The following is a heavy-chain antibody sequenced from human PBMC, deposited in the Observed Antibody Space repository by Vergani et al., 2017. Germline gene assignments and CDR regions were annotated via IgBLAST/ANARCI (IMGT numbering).Heavy chain of an antibody. V-gene: IGHV4-61*01. J-gene: IGHJ4*02. CDR3: AGLPFWSGKYYFDY. CDR2: IYYSGST. Sequence: QVQLQESGPGLVKPSETLSLTCTVSGGSVSSGSYYWSWIRQPPGKGLEWIGYIYYSGSTNYNPSLKSRVTISVDTSKNQFSLKLSSVTAADTAVYYCAGLPFWSGKYYFDYWGQGTLVTVSS. D-gene: IGHD3-3*01. CDR1: GGSVSSGSYY.